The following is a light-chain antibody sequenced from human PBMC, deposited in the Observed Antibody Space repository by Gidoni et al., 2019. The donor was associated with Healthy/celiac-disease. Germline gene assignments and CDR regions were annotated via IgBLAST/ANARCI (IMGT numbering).Light chain of an antibody. CDR2: GAS. CDR3: QQDGSSLT. J-gene: IGKJ5*01. Sequence: EIVLTQSPGTLSFSPGERATLSCRASQSVSSSYVAWYQQKPGQAHRLLIYGASSRATGIPDRFSGSWSGTDFTLTISRLEPEDFAVYYGQQDGSSLTFGQGTRLEIK. V-gene: IGKV3-20*01. CDR1: QSVSSSY.